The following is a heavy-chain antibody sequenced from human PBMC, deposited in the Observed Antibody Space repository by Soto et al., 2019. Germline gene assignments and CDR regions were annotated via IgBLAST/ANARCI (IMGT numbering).Heavy chain of an antibody. D-gene: IGHD2-2*01. V-gene: IGHV1-24*01. CDR1: GYTLTELS. CDR2: FDPEDGET. Sequence: ASVKVSCKVSGYTLTELSMHWVRQAPGKGLEWMGGFDPEDGETIYAQKFQGRVTMTEDTSTDTAYMELSSLRSEDTAVYYCAIRYCSSTSCCDNWSNPWGQATLVTVSS. J-gene: IGHJ5*02. CDR3: AIRYCSSTSCCDNWSNP.